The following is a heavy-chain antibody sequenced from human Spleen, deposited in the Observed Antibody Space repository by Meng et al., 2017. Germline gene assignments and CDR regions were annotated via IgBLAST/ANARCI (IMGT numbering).Heavy chain of an antibody. Sequence: QVQLQESGPRLVRPSQTLSLTCTVSGGSISSGTYYWGWIRQLPGKGLEWIAYIHYSGSTYYSPSLKSRVTISVDTSKNQLSPKLSSMTAADTAVYYCARYVFDSSSLYSNWFDPWGQGTLVTVSS. D-gene: IGHD3-22*01. CDR3: ARYVFDSSSLYSNWFDP. J-gene: IGHJ5*02. V-gene: IGHV4-31*03. CDR2: IHYSGST. CDR1: GGSISSGTYY.